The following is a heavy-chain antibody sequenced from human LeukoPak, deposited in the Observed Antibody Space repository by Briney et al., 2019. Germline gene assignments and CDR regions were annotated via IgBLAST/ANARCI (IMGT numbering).Heavy chain of an antibody. CDR2: IRSKAYGGTT. D-gene: IGHD5-24*01. J-gene: IGHJ6*02. Sequence: PGGSLRLSCTASGFTFGDYAMSWIRQAPGKGLEWVGFIRSKAYGGTTEYAASVKGRFTISRDDSKSIAYLQMNSLKTEDTAVYYCTRERRDGYNNYYYYGMDVWGQGTTVTVSS. V-gene: IGHV3-49*03. CDR1: GFTFGDYA. CDR3: TRERRDGYNNYYYYGMDV.